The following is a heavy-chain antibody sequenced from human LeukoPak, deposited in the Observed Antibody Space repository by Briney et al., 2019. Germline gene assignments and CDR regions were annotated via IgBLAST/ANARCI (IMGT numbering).Heavy chain of an antibody. CDR1: GYTFTDSY. V-gene: IGHV1-2*02. J-gene: IGHJ4*02. CDR3: ARDGDFDH. D-gene: IGHD2-15*01. Sequence: ASVTVSCKASGYTFTDSYMHWVRQAPGQGLEWMGWINPNSGVTNYAQKFQGRVTMTRDTSISTAYMELSRLRSDDTAVFYCARDGDFDHWGQGTLVTVSP. CDR2: INPNSGVT.